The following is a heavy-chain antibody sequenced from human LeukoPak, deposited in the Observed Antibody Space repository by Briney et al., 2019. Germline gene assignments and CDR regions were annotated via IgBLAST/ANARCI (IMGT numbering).Heavy chain of an antibody. V-gene: IGHV4-34*01. D-gene: IGHD1-26*01. Sequence: SETLSLTCAVYGGSFSGYYWSWIRQPPGKGLEWIGEINHSGSTNYNPSLKSRVTISVDTSKNQFSLKLSSVTAADTAVYYCARERRYSGSYYDYWGREPWSPSPQ. CDR2: INHSGST. CDR3: ARERRYSGSYYDY. J-gene: IGHJ4*02. CDR1: GGSFSGYY.